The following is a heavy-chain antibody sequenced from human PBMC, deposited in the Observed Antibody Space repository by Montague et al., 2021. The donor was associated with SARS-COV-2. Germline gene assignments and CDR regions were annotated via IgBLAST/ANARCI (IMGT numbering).Heavy chain of an antibody. CDR1: GASFTGYY. V-gene: IGHV4-34*01. Sequence: SETLSLTCSVYGASFTGYYRSWIRQPPGKGLEWIGEINHSGSTNYNPSLKSRVTISVDTSKNQFSLKLSSVTAADTAVYYCAGVRYYGSGTSLGMDVWGQGTTVTVSS. J-gene: IGHJ6*02. CDR2: INHSGST. CDR3: AGVRYYGSGTSLGMDV. D-gene: IGHD3-10*01.